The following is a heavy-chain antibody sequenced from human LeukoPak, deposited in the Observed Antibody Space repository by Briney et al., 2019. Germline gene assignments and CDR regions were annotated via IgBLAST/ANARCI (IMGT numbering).Heavy chain of an antibody. V-gene: IGHV3-30-3*01. Sequence: GSLRLSCAASGFAFSSYAMHWVRQAPGKGLEWVAVISYDGSNKYYADSVKGRFTISRDNSKNTLYLQMNSLRAEDTAVYYCARTEWELRDYWGQGTLVTVSS. CDR1: GFAFSSYA. CDR2: ISYDGSNK. J-gene: IGHJ4*02. D-gene: IGHD1-26*01. CDR3: ARTEWELRDY.